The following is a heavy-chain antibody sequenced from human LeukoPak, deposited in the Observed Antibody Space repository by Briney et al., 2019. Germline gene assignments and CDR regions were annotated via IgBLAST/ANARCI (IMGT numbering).Heavy chain of an antibody. Sequence: SETLSLTCTVSGGSISSSSYYWGWIRQPPGKGLEWIGSIYYSGSTYYNPSLKSRVTISVDTSKNQFSLKLSSVTAADTAVYYCARELAAAGPDIFDYWGQGTLVTVSS. V-gene: IGHV4-39*07. CDR1: GGSISSSSYY. CDR3: ARELAAAGPDIFDY. CDR2: IYYSGST. D-gene: IGHD6-13*01. J-gene: IGHJ4*02.